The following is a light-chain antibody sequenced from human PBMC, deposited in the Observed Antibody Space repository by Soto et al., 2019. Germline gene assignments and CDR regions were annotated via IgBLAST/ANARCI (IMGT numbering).Light chain of an antibody. V-gene: IGKV3-15*01. Sequence: EIVMTQSPATLSVSPGERVTLSCRASQSVSRKLAWYQQKPGQAPRLLIYGTTTRATGIPARFSGSGSGTEFTLTISSLQSEDFGIYYCQQYGHWPPYTFGQGTTRETK. CDR3: QQYGHWPPYT. CDR2: GTT. CDR1: QSVSRK. J-gene: IGKJ2*01.